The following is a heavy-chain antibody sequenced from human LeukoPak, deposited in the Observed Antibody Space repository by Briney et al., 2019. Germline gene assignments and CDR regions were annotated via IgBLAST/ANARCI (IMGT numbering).Heavy chain of an antibody. V-gene: IGHV3-23*01. J-gene: IGHJ5*02. D-gene: IGHD3-9*01. CDR2: ISGSGGST. CDR1: GFTFSSYA. CDR3: AKHPYYDILTGYPWLDP. Sequence: GGSLRLSCAASGFTFSSYAMSWVRQAPGRGLEWVSAISGSGGSTYYAHSVKGRFTISRDNSKNTLYLQMNSLRAEDTAVYYCAKHPYYDILTGYPWLDPWGQGTLVTVSS.